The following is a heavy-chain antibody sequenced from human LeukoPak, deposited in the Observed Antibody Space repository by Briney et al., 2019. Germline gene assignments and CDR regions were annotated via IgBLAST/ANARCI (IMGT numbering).Heavy chain of an antibody. D-gene: IGHD6-6*01. CDR2: IYPGGSDT. J-gene: IGHJ4*02. CDR1: GYSFTSYW. V-gene: IGHV5-51*01. Sequence: RGESLKISCKGSGYSFTSYWIDWVRQMPGKGLEWMGIIYPGGSDTRYSPSFQGQVTISADKSISTAYLQWSSLKASDTAMYYCARHRVSYSSSSLFDYWGQGTLVTVSS. CDR3: ARHRVSYSSSSLFDY.